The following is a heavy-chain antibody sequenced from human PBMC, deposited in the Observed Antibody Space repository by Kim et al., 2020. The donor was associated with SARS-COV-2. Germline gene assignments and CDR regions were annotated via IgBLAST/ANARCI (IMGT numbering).Heavy chain of an antibody. CDR1: GFTFDDYT. J-gene: IGHJ1*01. CDR2: ISWDGGST. CDR3: AKDIRYSSGWD. Sequence: GGSLRLSCAASGFTFDDYTMHWVRQAPGKGLEWVSLISWDGGSTYYADSVKGRFTISRDNSKNSLYLQMNSLRTEDTALYYCAKDIRYSSGWDWGQDTLVTVSS. V-gene: IGHV3-43*01. D-gene: IGHD6-19*01.